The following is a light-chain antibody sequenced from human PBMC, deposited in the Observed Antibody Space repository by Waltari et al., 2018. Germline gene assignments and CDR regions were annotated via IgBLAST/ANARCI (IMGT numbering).Light chain of an antibody. J-gene: IGLJ2*01. CDR1: SSGVGSYHF. CDR2: EDT. Sequence: QSALTATAGVSGSPGPSSTISCPWTSSGVGSYHFVSWYQHHPGTAPRLMIYEDTKRHSGLSNPFSGSKSGNTASLTISGLQAEDEADYYCCSYTDSTTLVFGGGTGLTVL. V-gene: IGLV2-23*01. CDR3: CSYTDSTTLV.